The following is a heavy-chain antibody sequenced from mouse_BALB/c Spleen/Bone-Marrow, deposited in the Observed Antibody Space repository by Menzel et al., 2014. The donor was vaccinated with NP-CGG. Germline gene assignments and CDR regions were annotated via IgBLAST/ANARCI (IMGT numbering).Heavy chain of an antibody. Sequence: VQVVESGPGLVAPSQSLSINCTVSGFSLTSYGVHWVRQPPGKGLEWLGAIWAGGSTNYNSAPMSRLSISKDNSKSQVFLKMNSLQTDDTAMYYCAISYYGNYRAMDYWGQGTSVTVSS. D-gene: IGHD2-10*01. CDR1: GFSLTSYG. CDR3: AISYYGNYRAMDY. CDR2: IWAGGST. J-gene: IGHJ4*01. V-gene: IGHV2-9*02.